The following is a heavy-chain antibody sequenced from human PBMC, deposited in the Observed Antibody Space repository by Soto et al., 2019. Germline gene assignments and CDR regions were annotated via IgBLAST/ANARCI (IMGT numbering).Heavy chain of an antibody. Sequence: RXSXKVSLKASGYTXNGYYVHWVRQAPGQGLGWMGWINPNSGGTNYAQKFQGRVTMTRDTSISTAYMDLRRLRSDDKAVYYCARGPNIAVADRYYYYYGMDVWGQGTTATVSS. CDR1: GYTXNGYY. V-gene: IGHV1-2*02. D-gene: IGHD6-19*01. CDR2: INPNSGGT. CDR3: ARGPNIAVADRYYYYYGMDV. J-gene: IGHJ6*02.